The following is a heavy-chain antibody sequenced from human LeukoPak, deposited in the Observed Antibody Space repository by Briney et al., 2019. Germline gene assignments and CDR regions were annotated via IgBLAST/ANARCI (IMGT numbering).Heavy chain of an antibody. CDR2: IIPILGIA. D-gene: IGHD3-10*01. Sequence: SVKVSCKASGGTFSSYAISWVRQAPGQGLEWMGRIIPILGIANYAQKFQGRVTITADKSTSTAYMELSSLRSEDTAVYYCARDITMVRGVIIPEYFQHWGQGTPVTVSS. CDR3: ARDITMVRGVIIPEYFQH. V-gene: IGHV1-69*04. J-gene: IGHJ1*01. CDR1: GGTFSSYA.